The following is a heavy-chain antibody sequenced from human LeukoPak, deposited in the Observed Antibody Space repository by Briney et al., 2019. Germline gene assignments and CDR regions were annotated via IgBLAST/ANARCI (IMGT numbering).Heavy chain of an antibody. CDR1: GGSINNYY. V-gene: IGHV4-59*12. D-gene: IGHD6-19*01. Sequence: PSETLSLTCTVSGGSINNYYWSWIRQPPGKGLEWIGYIYYTGSTNYNPSLKSRVTISVDTSKNQFSLKLSSVTAADTAVYYCARDRAVAGSDYWGQGTLVTVSS. CDR2: IYYTGST. CDR3: ARDRAVAGSDY. J-gene: IGHJ4*02.